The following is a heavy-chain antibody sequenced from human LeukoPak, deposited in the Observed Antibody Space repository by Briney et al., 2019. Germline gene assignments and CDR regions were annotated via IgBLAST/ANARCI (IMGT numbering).Heavy chain of an antibody. CDR1: GYTFTAFS. J-gene: IGHJ4*02. Sequence: ASVKVSCQASGYTFTAFSMRWGRQAPLQGREWMGPLNPISGGTNYAQKFQGRVTMTRDTSISTAYMELSRLRSDDTAVYYCARAMYYDILTGYYLYYFDYWGQGTLVTVSS. CDR2: LNPISGGT. CDR3: ARAMYYDILTGYYLYYFDY. D-gene: IGHD3-9*01. V-gene: IGHV1-2*06.